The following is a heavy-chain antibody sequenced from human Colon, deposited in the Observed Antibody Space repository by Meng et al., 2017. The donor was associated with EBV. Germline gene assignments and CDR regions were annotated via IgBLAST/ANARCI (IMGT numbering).Heavy chain of an antibody. J-gene: IGHJ4*02. Sequence: QVQVQQSGPGLGTPAQTLSLTCASSGDSVSSNSAAWNWIRQSPSRGLEWLGRTYCRSKWYNDYAVSVKSRITINPDTSKNQFSLQLNSVTPEETAVYYCARVTVGISSFDYWGQGTLVTVSS. CDR2: TYCRSKWYN. CDR3: ARVTVGISSFDY. V-gene: IGHV6-1*01. D-gene: IGHD1-26*01. CDR1: GDSVSSNSAA.